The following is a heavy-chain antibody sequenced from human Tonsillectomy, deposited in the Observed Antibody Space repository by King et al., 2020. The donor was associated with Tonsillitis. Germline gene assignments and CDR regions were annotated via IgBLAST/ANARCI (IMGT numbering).Heavy chain of an antibody. CDR2: IYYSGNT. D-gene: IGHD6-19*01. V-gene: IGHV4-39*01. J-gene: IGHJ4*02. CDR3: ARRGPITVTGTRGAFDS. CDR1: GGSISSSRYY. Sequence: QLQESGPGLVKPSETLSLTCTVSGGSISSSRYYWGWIRQPPGKGLEWIGSIYYSGNTYYNPSLKSRVTISVDTSKNQFSLKLSSVTAADTAIYYCARRGPITVTGTRGAFDSWGRGTLVTVSS.